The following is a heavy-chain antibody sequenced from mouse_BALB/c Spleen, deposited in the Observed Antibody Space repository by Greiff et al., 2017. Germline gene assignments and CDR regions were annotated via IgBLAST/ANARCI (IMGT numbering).Heavy chain of an antibody. D-gene: IGHD1-1*01. J-gene: IGHJ2*01. Sequence: VQLVESGPGLVAPSQSLSITCTVSGFSLTSYGVHWVRQPPGKGLEWLGVIWAGGSTNYNSALMSRLSISKDNSKSQVFLKMNSLQTDDTARYYCARGDYGSSYDYFDYWGQGTTLTVSS. CDR2: IWAGGST. V-gene: IGHV2-9*02. CDR3: ARGDYGSSYDYFDY. CDR1: GFSLTSYG.